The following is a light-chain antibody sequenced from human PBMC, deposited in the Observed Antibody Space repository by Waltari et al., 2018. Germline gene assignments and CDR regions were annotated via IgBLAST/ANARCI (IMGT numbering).Light chain of an antibody. J-gene: IGLJ2*01. CDR1: SNDVGGYNS. Sequence: QSALTQPASVSGSPGQSVTIFCAGTSNDVGGYNSVSWSPQHPGQAPRVIIYDVSDRPSGVSDRFSGSKSGNTASLTISGLQAEDEADYYCSSQSSNDVVLFGGGTKLTVL. CDR2: DVS. V-gene: IGLV2-14*01. CDR3: SSQSSNDVVL.